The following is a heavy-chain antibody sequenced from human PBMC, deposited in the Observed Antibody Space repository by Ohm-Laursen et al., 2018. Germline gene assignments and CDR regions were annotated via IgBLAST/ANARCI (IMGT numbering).Heavy chain of an antibody. Sequence: RSLRLSCSASGFTFDDYAMHWVRQAPGKGLEWVSGISWNSGNIGYADSVKGRFTISRDSAKNSLYLQMNSLRAEDTALYYCAKARDGYSRGFDYWGQGTLVTVSS. V-gene: IGHV3-9*01. CDR3: AKARDGYSRGFDY. CDR2: ISWNSGNI. J-gene: IGHJ4*02. D-gene: IGHD5-24*01. CDR1: GFTFDDYA.